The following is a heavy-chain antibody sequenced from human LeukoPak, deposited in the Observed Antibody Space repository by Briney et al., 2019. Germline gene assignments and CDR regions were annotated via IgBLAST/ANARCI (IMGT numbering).Heavy chain of an antibody. CDR2: IRYTGTT. CDR3: ARRLHYFDY. V-gene: IGHV4-39*01. J-gene: IGHJ4*02. D-gene: IGHD2-21*02. CDR1: GGSISSTYDH. Sequence: SETLSLTCTVSGGSISSTYDHWDWIRQPPGRGLEWMGSIRYTGTTYSNPSLKGRVTIFVDTSNNQFSLRLRSVTAADTAVYYCARRLHYFDYWGQGSLVTVSS.